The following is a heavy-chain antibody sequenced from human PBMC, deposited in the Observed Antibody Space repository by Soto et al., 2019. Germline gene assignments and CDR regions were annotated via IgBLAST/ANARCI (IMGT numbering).Heavy chain of an antibody. D-gene: IGHD5-12*01. Sequence: PSETLSLTCAVYGGSFSGYYWSWIRQPPGKGLEWIGEINHSGSTNYNPSLKSRVTISVDTSKNQFSLKLSSVTAADTAVYYCAGSPVATIYGGYFDYWGQGTLVTVPQ. V-gene: IGHV4-34*01. CDR3: AGSPVATIYGGYFDY. CDR1: GGSFSGYY. CDR2: INHSGST. J-gene: IGHJ4*02.